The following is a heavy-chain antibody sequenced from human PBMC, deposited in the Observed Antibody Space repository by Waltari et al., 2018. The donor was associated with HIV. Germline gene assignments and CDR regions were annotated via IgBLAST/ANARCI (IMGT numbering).Heavy chain of an antibody. J-gene: IGHJ4*02. V-gene: IGHV3-7*01. CDR3: TRDGSGWSNY. D-gene: IGHD6-19*01. CDR1: GFTFSTYW. Sequence: EVQLVESGGGLVQPGGSLRLSCAASGFTFSTYWMGWVRQAPGKGLEWVANIKQDGSEKFDLDSVKGRFTISRDNAKNSIYLQMNSLTAEDTAIYYCTRDGSGWSNYWGQGTLVTVSS. CDR2: IKQDGSEK.